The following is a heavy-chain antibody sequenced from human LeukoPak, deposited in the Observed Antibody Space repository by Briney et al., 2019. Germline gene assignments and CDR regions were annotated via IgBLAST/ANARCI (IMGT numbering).Heavy chain of an antibody. CDR3: AKEPIVVVPAAMHEIGWFDP. CDR1: GFTFSSYA. D-gene: IGHD2-2*01. CDR2: ISGSGGST. V-gene: IGHV3-23*01. J-gene: IGHJ5*02. Sequence: GGSLRLSCAASGFTFSSYAMSWVRQAPGKGLEWVSAISGSGGSTYYADSVKGRFTISRDNSKNTLYLQMNSLRAEDTAVYYCAKEPIVVVPAAMHEIGWFDPWGQETLVTVSS.